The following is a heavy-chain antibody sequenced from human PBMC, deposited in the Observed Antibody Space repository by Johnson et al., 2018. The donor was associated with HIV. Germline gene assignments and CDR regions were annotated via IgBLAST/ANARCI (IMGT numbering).Heavy chain of an antibody. D-gene: IGHD1-1*01. CDR1: GFTFSSYA. V-gene: IGHV3-30*04. J-gene: IGHJ3*02. CDR2: ISYDGRNK. CDR3: ARVRPKGSFDI. Sequence: QVQLVESGGGVVQPGRSLRLSCAASGFTFSSYAMHWVRQAPGKGLEWVAVISYDGRNKYYADSVKGRFTISRDNSKNTLYLQMNSLRAEDTAVYYCARVRPKGSFDIWGQGTMVTVSS.